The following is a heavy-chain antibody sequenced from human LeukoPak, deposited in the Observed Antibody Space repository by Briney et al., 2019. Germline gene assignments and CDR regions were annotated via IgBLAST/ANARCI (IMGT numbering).Heavy chain of an antibody. J-gene: IGHJ4*02. Sequence: PGGSLRLSCAASGFTFSSSAMSWVRQAPGKGLEWVANIKQDGSEKYYVDSVKGRFTISRDNAKNSLYLQMNSLRAEDTAVYYCARGGYSYGSTYYWGQGTLVTVSS. V-gene: IGHV3-7*03. CDR2: IKQDGSEK. CDR1: GFTFSSSA. D-gene: IGHD5-18*01. CDR3: ARGGYSYGSTYY.